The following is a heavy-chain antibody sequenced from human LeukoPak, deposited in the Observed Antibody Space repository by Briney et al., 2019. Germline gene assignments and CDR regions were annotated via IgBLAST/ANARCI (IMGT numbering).Heavy chain of an antibody. Sequence: PETLSLTCTVSGGSISSSSYYWGWIRQPPGKGLEWIGSIYYSGSTYYNPSLKSRVTISVDTSKNQFSLKLSSVTAADTAVYYCARDLRWAGQLLSVRLNWFDPWGQGTLVTVSS. V-gene: IGHV4-39*07. CDR1: GGSISSSSYY. D-gene: IGHD2-2*01. J-gene: IGHJ5*02. CDR3: ARDLRWAGQLLSVRLNWFDP. CDR2: IYYSGST.